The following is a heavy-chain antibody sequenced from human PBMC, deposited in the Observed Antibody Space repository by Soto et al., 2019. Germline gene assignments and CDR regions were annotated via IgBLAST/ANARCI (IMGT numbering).Heavy chain of an antibody. CDR2: IWYDGSNK. CDR3: ARALKGSWYDV. V-gene: IGHV3-33*01. D-gene: IGHD6-13*01. CDR1: GFTFSSYG. J-gene: IGHJ4*02. Sequence: QVQLVESGGGVVQPGRSLRLSCAASGFTFSSYGMHWVRQAPGKGLEWVAVIWYDGSNKYYADSVKGRFTISRDNSQNTLYLQMNSLRAEDTAVYYCARALKGSWYDVWGQGTLVTVSS.